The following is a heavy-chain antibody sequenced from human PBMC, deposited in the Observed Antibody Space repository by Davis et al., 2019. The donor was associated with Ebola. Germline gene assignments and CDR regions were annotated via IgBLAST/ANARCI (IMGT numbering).Heavy chain of an antibody. J-gene: IGHJ6*04. D-gene: IGHD3-3*01. CDR2: ISGSGGST. V-gene: IGHV3-23*01. CDR3: AKSGLSFGVVKYHYGMDV. Sequence: GESLKISCVASGLTFTDSAIHWVRQAPGKGLEWVSAISGSGGSTYYADSVKGRFTISRDNSKKTLYLQMNSLRAEDTAVYYCAKSGLSFGVVKYHYGMDVWGKGTTVTVSS. CDR1: GLTFTDSA.